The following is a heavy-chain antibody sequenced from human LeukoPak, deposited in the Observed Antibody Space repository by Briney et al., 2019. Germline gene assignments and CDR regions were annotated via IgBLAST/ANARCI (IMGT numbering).Heavy chain of an antibody. CDR3: ARDAGDAFDI. CDR2: IYYSGST. J-gene: IGHJ3*02. CDR1: GASINNYY. Sequence: SETLSLTCTVSGASINNYYWSWIRQPPGKGLEWIGYIYYSGSTNYNPSLKSRVTISVDTSKNQFSLKLSSVTAADTAVYYCARDAGDAFDIWGQGTMVTVSS. V-gene: IGHV4-59*01.